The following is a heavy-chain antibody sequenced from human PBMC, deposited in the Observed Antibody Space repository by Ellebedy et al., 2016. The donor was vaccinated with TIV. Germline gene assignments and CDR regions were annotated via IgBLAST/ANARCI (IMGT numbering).Heavy chain of an antibody. J-gene: IGHJ6*03. CDR3: ARRAPPPHYYYMDV. CDR2: IYYSGST. CDR1: GGSISSYY. Sequence: SETLSLTXTVSGGSISSYYWSWIRQPPGKGLEWIGYIYYSGSTNYNPSLKSRVTISVDTSKNQFSLKLSSVTAADTAVYYCARRAPPPHYYYMDVWGKGTTVTVSS. V-gene: IGHV4-59*01.